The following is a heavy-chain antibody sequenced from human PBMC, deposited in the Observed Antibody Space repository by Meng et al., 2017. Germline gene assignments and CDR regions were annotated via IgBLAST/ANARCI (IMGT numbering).Heavy chain of an antibody. D-gene: IGHD3-10*01. CDR2: ILYSGGT. V-gene: IGHV4-61*08. CDR3: ARAPGYYGSGAVDY. CDR1: CGCCSSGGYL. Sequence: HVVLQGACPGRVQPSGTPAPPRPFPCGCCSSGGYLRGWCRQPPGKGLVWFGVILYSGGTNYNPPPQNRGTTIVEPANNQFFPKLSSFAAADTAVYYCARAPGYYGSGAVDYWGQGTLVTVSS. J-gene: IGHJ4*02.